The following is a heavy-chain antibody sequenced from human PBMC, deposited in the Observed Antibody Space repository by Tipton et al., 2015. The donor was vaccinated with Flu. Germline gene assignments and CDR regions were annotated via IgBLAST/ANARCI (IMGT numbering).Heavy chain of an antibody. V-gene: IGHV3-48*04. J-gene: IGHJ4*02. D-gene: IGHD3-10*01. CDR3: ARDTQLGGAQLLWVGELLESEGGGVVGGGAPDY. CDR2: ISSSGSTI. CDR1: GFTFSSYG. Sequence: QLVQSGGGVVQPGRSLRLSCAASGFTFSSYGMHWVRQAPGKGLEWVSYISSSGSTIYYADSVKGRFTISRDNAKNSLYLQMNSLRAEDTAVYYCARDTQLGGAQLLWVGELLESEGGGVVGGGAPDYWGQGTLVTVSS.